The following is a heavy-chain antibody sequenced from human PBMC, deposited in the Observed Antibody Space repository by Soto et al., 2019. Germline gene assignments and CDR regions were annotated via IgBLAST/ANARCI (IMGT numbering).Heavy chain of an antibody. Sequence: QVQLVQSGAEVKKPGSSVKVSCKASGGTFSSYAISWVRQAPGQGLEWMGGIIHIFGTANYAQKFQGRVTITADKSTSTAYMELSSLRSEDTAVYYCARQTVVVAARDAYYYYGMDVWGQGTTVTVSS. V-gene: IGHV1-69*06. CDR3: ARQTVVVAARDAYYYYGMDV. CDR2: IIHIFGTA. CDR1: GGTFSSYA. D-gene: IGHD2-15*01. J-gene: IGHJ6*02.